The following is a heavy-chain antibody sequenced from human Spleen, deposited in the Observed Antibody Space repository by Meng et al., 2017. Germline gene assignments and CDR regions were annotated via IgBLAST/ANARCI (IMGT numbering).Heavy chain of an antibody. CDR2: IGHSGTT. J-gene: IGHJ5*02. V-gene: IGHV4-39*01. Sequence: QPQLQESGPGLVKPSEALSLTCSYSGGSISTSGYYWGWRRQPPGKGLEWIGSIGHSGTTYYTPSLRGRVTVSIDTSKNQFSLEVTSVTAADTAVYYCVRSSGWVRTGFDPWGQGTLVTVSS. CDR3: VRSSGWVRTGFDP. D-gene: IGHD6-19*01. CDR1: GGSISTSGYY.